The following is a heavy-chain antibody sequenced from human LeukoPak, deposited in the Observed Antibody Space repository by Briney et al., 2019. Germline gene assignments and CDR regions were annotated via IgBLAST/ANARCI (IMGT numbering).Heavy chain of an antibody. CDR2: IRYDGSNK. D-gene: IGHD3-3*01. Sequence: PGRSLRLSCAASGFTFSSYALHWVRQAPGKGLEWVGVIRYDGSNKYYADSVKGRFTISRDNSENTLYLQMNSLRPEDTALYYCAKSSESGWYYLDSWGQGTLVTVSS. J-gene: IGHJ4*02. V-gene: IGHV3-30*02. CDR1: GFTFSSYA. CDR3: AKSSESGWYYLDS.